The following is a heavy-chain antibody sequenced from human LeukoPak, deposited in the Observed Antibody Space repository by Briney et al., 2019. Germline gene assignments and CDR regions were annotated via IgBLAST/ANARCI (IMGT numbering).Heavy chain of an antibody. CDR3: ARGRGWGTFDI. CDR1: GFTFSSYD. V-gene: IGHV3-13*04. CDR2: IGTAGDT. D-gene: IGHD3-10*01. J-gene: IGHJ3*02. Sequence: GGSLRLSCAASGFTFSSYDMHWVRQSTGKGLEWVSAIGTAGDTYYPGSVKGRFTTSRENAKNSLYLQMNSLRVGDTAVYYCARGRGWGTFDIWGQGTMVTVSS.